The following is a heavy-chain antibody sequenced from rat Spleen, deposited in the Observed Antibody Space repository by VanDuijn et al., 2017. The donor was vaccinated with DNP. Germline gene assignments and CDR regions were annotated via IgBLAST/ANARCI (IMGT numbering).Heavy chain of an antibody. CDR2: MQSGGGT. Sequence: QVQLKKSGPGLVQPSQTLSLTCTVSGLSLTDYSIHWVRQPPGKALEWMGKMQSGGGTDYSSVLKSRLSISRDTSKSQVFLKMNSVQTEDTAMYFCVRSESRYNPFDYWGQGVMVAVSS. CDR3: VRSESRYNPFDY. D-gene: IGHD1-5*01. CDR1: GLSLTDYS. V-gene: IGHV2-19*01. J-gene: IGHJ2*01.